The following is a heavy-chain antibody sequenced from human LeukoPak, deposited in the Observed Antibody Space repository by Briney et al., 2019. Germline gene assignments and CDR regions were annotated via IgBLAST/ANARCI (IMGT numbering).Heavy chain of an antibody. V-gene: IGHV1-69*13. CDR2: IIPIFGTA. D-gene: IGHD2-21*02. CDR3: ARGVQGCGGDCYYPPHDAFDI. CDR1: GGTFSSYA. J-gene: IGHJ3*02. Sequence: GASVKVSCKASGGTFSSYAISWVRQAPGQGLEWMGGIIPIFGTANYAQKFQGRVTITADESTSTAYMELSSLRSEDTAVYYCARGVQGCGGDCYYPPHDAFDIWGQGTMVTVSS.